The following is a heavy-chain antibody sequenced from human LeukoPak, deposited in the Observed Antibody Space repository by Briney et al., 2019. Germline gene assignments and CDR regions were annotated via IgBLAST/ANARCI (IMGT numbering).Heavy chain of an antibody. V-gene: IGHV4-59*01. J-gene: IGHJ4*02. CDR2: IYYSGST. CDR3: ARMSYFDWSTVNYFDY. Sequence: PSETLSLTCTVSGGSISSYYWSWIRQPPGKGLEWIGYIYYSGSTNYNPSLKSRVTISVDTSKNQFSLKLSSVTAADTAMYYCARMSYFDWSTVNYFDYWGQGTLVTVSS. D-gene: IGHD3-9*01. CDR1: GGSISSYY.